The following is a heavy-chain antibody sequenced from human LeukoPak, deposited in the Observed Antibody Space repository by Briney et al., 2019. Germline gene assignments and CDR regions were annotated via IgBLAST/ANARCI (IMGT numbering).Heavy chain of an antibody. V-gene: IGHV1-24*01. D-gene: IGHD2-15*01. J-gene: IGHJ6*03. CDR1: GYTLTELS. CDR2: FDPEDGET. Sequence: APVKVSCKVSGYTLTELSMHWVRQAPGKGLEWMGGFDPEDGETIYAQKFQGRVTITADESTSTAYMELSSLRSEDTAVYYCARALHGGVGPAYYYYYMDVWGKGTTVTVSS. CDR3: ARALHGGVGPAYYYYYMDV.